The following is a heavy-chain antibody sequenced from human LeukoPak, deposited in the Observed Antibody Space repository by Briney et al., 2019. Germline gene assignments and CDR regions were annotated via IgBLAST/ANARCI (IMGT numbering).Heavy chain of an antibody. V-gene: IGHV3-23*01. D-gene: IGHD3-9*01. Sequence: GGSLRLSCAASGFTFSSYAMSWVRQAPGKGLEWVSAISGSGGSTYYADSVKGRFTISRDNSKNTLYLQMNSLRAEDTVVYYCAKSIPELRYFDWLPERYGMDVWGQGTTVTVSS. J-gene: IGHJ6*02. CDR1: GFTFSSYA. CDR2: ISGSGGST. CDR3: AKSIPELRYFDWLPERYGMDV.